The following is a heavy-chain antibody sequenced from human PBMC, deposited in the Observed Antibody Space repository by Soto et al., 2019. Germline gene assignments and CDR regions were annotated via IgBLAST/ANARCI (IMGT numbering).Heavy chain of an antibody. J-gene: IGHJ6*02. CDR2: INTGGTI. CDR3: ARDGRRGYDMDV. V-gene: IGHV3-48*02. D-gene: IGHD3-10*01. Sequence: EVQLVESGGGLVQPGGSLRLSCVASGFTFDTYALDWVRQAPGKGLEWVSYINTGGTIYYADSVKGRFTSTRDNAKNSLYLEMNSLRDEDTAVYYCARDGRRGYDMDVWGQGTTVTVSS. CDR1: GFTFDTYA.